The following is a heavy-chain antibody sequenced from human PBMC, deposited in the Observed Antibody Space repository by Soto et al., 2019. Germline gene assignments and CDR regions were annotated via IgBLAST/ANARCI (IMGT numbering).Heavy chain of an antibody. J-gene: IGHJ4*02. CDR1: GGSIYRSGYY. V-gene: IGHV4-39*01. D-gene: IGHD2-15*01. CDR3: GKVLVGATGHADSDS. CDR2: IDYNGVT. Sequence: SETLSLTCTVSGGSIYRSGYYWGWIRQPPGRGLEWIGNIDYNGVTYSNPSLKSRVTISRDTSKNQFSLKLTSVTAADTALYYCGKVLVGATGHADSDSWGPGTLVTVSS.